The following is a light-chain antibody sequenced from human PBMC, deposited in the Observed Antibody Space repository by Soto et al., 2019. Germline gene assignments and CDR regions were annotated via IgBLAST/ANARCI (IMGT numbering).Light chain of an antibody. V-gene: IGKV3-11*01. CDR3: QQRYSSWT. Sequence: EIVLTQSPVTLSLSPGERATLSCRASQSVGSYLAWYQQKPGQTPRLLIYDASNRATGIPARFSGSGSGTDFTLTISSLEPEDFAVYYCQQRYSSWTFGQGTKVEIK. CDR2: DAS. J-gene: IGKJ1*01. CDR1: QSVGSY.